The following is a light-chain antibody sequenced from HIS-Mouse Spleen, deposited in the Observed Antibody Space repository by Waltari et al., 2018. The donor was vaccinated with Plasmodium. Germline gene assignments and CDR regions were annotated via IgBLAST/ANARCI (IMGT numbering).Light chain of an antibody. J-gene: IGKJ4*01. CDR1: QGISSY. V-gene: IGKV1-8*01. CDR3: QQYYSYPLT. Sequence: AIRMTQSPSSFSASTGDRVTMTCRGSQGISSYLAWYQQKPGKAPKLLIDAASNLQSGGPARVSGSGSGTDFTRTSSCLQSEDFSTYYCQQYYSYPLTVGGGTKVEIK. CDR2: AAS.